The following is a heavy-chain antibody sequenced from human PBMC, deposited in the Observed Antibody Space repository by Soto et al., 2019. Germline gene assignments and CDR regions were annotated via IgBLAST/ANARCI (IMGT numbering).Heavy chain of an antibody. Sequence: KPSETLSLTCTVSGGSISSGGYYWSWIRQHLGKGLEWIGYIYYSGSTYYNPSLKSRVTISVDTSKNQFSLKLSSVTAADTAVYYCARTAEGYCSGGSCPPYYYYGMDVWGQGTTVTVSS. CDR2: IYYSGST. V-gene: IGHV4-31*03. CDR3: ARTAEGYCSGGSCPPYYYYGMDV. D-gene: IGHD2-15*01. CDR1: GGSISSGGYY. J-gene: IGHJ6*02.